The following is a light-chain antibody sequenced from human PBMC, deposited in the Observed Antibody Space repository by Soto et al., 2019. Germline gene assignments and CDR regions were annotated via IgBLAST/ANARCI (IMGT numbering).Light chain of an antibody. CDR2: AAS. J-gene: IGKJ1*01. CDR3: QQSYSTPST. V-gene: IGKV1-39*01. Sequence: DIQMTQSPSSLSASVGDRVTITCRASQSISSYLTWYQQKPGKAPKLLIYAASSLQSGVPSRFSGSGSGTDFTLIISSLQPEDCANYYCQQSYSTPSTFGQGTKVEIK. CDR1: QSISSY.